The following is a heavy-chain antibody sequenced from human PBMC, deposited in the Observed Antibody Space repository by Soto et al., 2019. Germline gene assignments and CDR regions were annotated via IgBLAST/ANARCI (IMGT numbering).Heavy chain of an antibody. J-gene: IGHJ4*02. CDR3: AKDVDSMIHYDFDY. D-gene: IGHD3-22*01. CDR1: GFTVSSYA. V-gene: IGHV3-23*01. CDR2: ISGSGGST. Sequence: PAGSLRLSCAAAGFTVSSYAMSWDSQAPGKGLEWVSAISGSGGSTYYADSVKGRFTISRDNSKNTLYLQMNSLRAEDTAVYYSAKDVDSMIHYDFDYWGQGTLVTVSS.